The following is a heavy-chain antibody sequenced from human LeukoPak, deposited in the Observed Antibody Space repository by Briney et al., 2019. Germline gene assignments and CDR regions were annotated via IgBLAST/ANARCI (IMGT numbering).Heavy chain of an antibody. Sequence: SETLSLTRTVSGGSISSGGYYWSWIRQHPGKGLEWIGYIYYSGSTYYNPSLKSRVTISVDTSKNQFSLKLSSVTAADTAVYYCARGAHEAAGVLNYWGQGSLVTVSS. CDR1: GGSISSGGYY. D-gene: IGHD6-13*01. J-gene: IGHJ4*02. CDR3: ARGAHEAAGVLNY. V-gene: IGHV4-31*03. CDR2: IYYSGST.